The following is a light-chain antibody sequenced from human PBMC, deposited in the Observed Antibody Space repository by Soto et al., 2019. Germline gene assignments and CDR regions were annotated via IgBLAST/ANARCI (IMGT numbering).Light chain of an antibody. V-gene: IGLV7-46*01. J-gene: IGLJ1*01. CDR2: DTS. CDR3: LLTYSGARV. Sequence: QAVVTQEPSLTVSPGGTVTLTCGSSTGSVTSGHYPYWFQQKPGQAPRTLIYDTSNKHSWTPARFPGSLLGGKAALTLSGAQPEDEAEYYCLLTYSGARVFGTGTKVTVL. CDR1: TGSVTSGHY.